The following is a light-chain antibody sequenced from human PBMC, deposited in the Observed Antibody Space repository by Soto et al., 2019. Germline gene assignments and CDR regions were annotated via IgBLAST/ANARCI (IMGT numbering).Light chain of an antibody. CDR1: QSVSNN. J-gene: IGKJ4*02. Sequence: DMVMTQSPATLSVSPGESATLSCRASQSVSNNLAWYQQKPGQAPRLLIYGASTRATGIPARFSGSGSGTEFTLTISSLQSEDFAVYYCQQYNNWPLTFGGGTKVEIK. V-gene: IGKV3-15*01. CDR2: GAS. CDR3: QQYNNWPLT.